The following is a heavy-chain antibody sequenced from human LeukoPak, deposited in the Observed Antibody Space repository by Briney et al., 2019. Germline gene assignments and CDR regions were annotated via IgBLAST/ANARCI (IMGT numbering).Heavy chain of an antibody. CDR1: GFTFSSYA. J-gene: IGHJ4*02. CDR3: ARFIAAPYYFDY. V-gene: IGHV3-23*01. CDR2: VSGNGGIT. D-gene: IGHD6-13*01. Sequence: GGSLRLSCAASGFTFSSYAMSWVRQAPGKGLEWVSTVSGNGGITYYADSVKGRFTISRDNAKNSLYLQMNSLRAEDTAVYYCARFIAAPYYFDYWGRGTLVTVSS.